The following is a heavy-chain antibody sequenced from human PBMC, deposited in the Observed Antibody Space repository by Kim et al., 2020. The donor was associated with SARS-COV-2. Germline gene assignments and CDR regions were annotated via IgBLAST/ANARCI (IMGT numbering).Heavy chain of an antibody. J-gene: IGHJ4*02. CDR3: ARSIYGSGSLDY. CDR2: INHSGST. Sequence: SETLSLTCAVYGGSFSGYYWSWIRQPPGKGLEWIGEINHSGSTNYNPSLKSRVTISVDTSKNQFSLKLSSVTAADTAVYYCARSIYGSGSLDYWGQGTLVTVSS. CDR1: GGSFSGYY. D-gene: IGHD3-10*01. V-gene: IGHV4-34*01.